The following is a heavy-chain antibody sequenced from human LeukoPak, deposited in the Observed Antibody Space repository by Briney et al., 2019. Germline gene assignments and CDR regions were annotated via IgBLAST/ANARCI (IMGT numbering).Heavy chain of an antibody. CDR2: ISGGGGST. Sequence: GGSLRLSCAASGFTFTSYSMNWVRQAPGKGLEWVSTISGGGGSTYYADSVKGRFTISRDNSKNTLYLQVNSLRAEDTAVYYCAKDPYGDYVRWGQGTLVTVSS. V-gene: IGHV3-23*01. J-gene: IGHJ4*02. CDR1: GFTFTSYS. D-gene: IGHD4-17*01. CDR3: AKDPYGDYVR.